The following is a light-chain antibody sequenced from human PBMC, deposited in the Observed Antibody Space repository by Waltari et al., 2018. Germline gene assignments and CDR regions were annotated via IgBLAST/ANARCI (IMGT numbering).Light chain of an antibody. V-gene: IGLV2-11*01. CDR1: SSAVGAYNP. Sequence: QSALTQPRSVSGSPGQSVTISCTGTSSAVGAYNPVTWYQHHPGKAPKLMLYDVIKRPSGVPDRFSGSKSGNTASLTISGLQAEDEADYYCCSRAGTYTLVFGGGTKLTVL. CDR3: CSRAGTYTLV. J-gene: IGLJ2*01. CDR2: DVI.